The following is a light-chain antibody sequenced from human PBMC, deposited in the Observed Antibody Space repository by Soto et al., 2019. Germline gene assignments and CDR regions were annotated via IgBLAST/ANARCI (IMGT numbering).Light chain of an antibody. Sequence: QSALPQPPSVSGAPGQRVTISCTGSSSNIGAGYAVHWYQQLPGTAPKLLIYVNNNRPSGVPDRFSGSKSGTSASLAITGLQAEDEADYYCQSFDSSLTTFYVFGTGTKVTVL. CDR3: QSFDSSLTTFYV. CDR1: SSNIGAGYA. CDR2: VNN. J-gene: IGLJ1*01. V-gene: IGLV1-40*01.